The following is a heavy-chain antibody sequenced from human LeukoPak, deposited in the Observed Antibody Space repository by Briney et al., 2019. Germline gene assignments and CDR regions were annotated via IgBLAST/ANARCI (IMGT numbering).Heavy chain of an antibody. CDR1: GFTFSNAW. J-gene: IGHJ4*02. CDR3: TTRIVGATTLGAGDY. D-gene: IGHD1-26*01. CDR2: IKSKTDGGTT. V-gene: IGHV3-15*01. Sequence: GGSLRLSCAASGFTFSNAWMSWVRQAPGKGLEWVGRIKSKTDGGTTDYAAPVKGRFTISRDDSKNTLYLQMNSLKTEDTAVYYCTTRIVGATTLGAGDYWGQGTLVTVSS.